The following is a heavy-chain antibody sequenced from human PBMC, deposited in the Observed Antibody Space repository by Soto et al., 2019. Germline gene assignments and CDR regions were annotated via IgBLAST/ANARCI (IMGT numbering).Heavy chain of an antibody. D-gene: IGHD6-13*01. CDR2: IYYSGST. V-gene: IGHV4-31*03. Sequence: TLSLTCTVSGGSISSGGYYWSWIRQHPGKGLEWIGYIYYSGSTYYNPSLKSRVTISVDTSKNQFSLKLSSVTAADTAVYYCARGGIAAADPPDYWGQGTLVTVSS. J-gene: IGHJ4*02. CDR3: ARGGIAAADPPDY. CDR1: GGSISSGGYY.